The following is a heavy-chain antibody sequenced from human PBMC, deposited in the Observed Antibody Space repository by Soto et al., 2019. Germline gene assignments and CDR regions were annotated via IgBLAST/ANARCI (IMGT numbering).Heavy chain of an antibody. CDR2: ISSSSSYI. J-gene: IGHJ3*02. Sequence: GGSLRLSCAASGFTFTSYSMNWVRQAPGKGLEWVSSISSSSSYIYYADSVKGRFTISRDNAKNSLYLQMNSLRAEDTAVYYCARSTVGDAFDIWGQGTMVTVSS. CDR1: GFTFTSYS. V-gene: IGHV3-21*01. CDR3: ARSTVGDAFDI. D-gene: IGHD4-4*01.